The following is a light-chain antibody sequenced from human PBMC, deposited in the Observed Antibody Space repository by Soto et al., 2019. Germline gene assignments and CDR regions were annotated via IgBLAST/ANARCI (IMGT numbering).Light chain of an antibody. CDR2: DVN. V-gene: IGLV2-14*01. CDR3: SSYTSSSTYV. Sequence: ALTQPASVSGSPGQSITISCTGTSSDVGASNYVSWYQQHPAKAPKLIISDVNYRPSGVSNRFSGSKSGNTASLTISGLQVEDEADYYCSSYTSSSTYVFGTGTKVTV. J-gene: IGLJ1*01. CDR1: SSDVGASNY.